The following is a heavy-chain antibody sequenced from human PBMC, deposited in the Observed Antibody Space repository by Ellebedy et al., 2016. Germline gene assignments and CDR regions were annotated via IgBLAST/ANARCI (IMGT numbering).Heavy chain of an antibody. CDR2: FNSGSEAI. CDR3: ARDLPHWAIEI. V-gene: IGHV3-48*01. CDR1: GFTLTNYN. J-gene: IGHJ3*02. Sequence: GESLKISXAASGFTLTNYNMNWVRQAPGKGLEWISYFNSGSEAIHYADSVKGRFTISRDNARNSLYLQMNSLRGEDTAVYYCARDLPHWAIEIWGQGSMVTVS.